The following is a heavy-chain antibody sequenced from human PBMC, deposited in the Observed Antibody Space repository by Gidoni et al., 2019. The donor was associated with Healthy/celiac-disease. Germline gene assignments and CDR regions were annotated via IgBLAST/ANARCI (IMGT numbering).Heavy chain of an antibody. CDR2: ISWNSGYI. Sequence: EVQLVESGGGLVQPGRSLRLSCAASGFTFDDFAMHWVRQAPGKGLEWVSGISWNSGYIDYADSVKGRFTISRDNAKNSLYLQMHSLRAEDTALYYCATDLSWGQGTLVTVSS. V-gene: IGHV3-9*01. CDR1: GFTFDDFA. CDR3: ATDLS. J-gene: IGHJ4*02. D-gene: IGHD2-21*02.